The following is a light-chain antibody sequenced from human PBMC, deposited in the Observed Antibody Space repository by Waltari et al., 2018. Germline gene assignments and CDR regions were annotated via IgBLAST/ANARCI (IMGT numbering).Light chain of an antibody. V-gene: IGKV1-39*01. CDR2: AAS. J-gene: IGKJ1*01. Sequence: DIQITQSPPSLSASVGDRVTITCRASQSISNYLHWYQQKPGKVPKLLIYAASTLHSGVPSRFSGSGSGTEFTLTISSLQVEDFATYYCQQSYSTAPETFGQGTRVDMK. CDR1: QSISNY. CDR3: QQSYSTAPET.